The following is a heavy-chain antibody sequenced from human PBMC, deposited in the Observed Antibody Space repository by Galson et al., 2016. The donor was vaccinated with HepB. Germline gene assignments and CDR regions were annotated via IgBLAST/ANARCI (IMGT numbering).Heavy chain of an antibody. CDR3: ARDPYGDNDAFDI. V-gene: IGHV3-30-3*01. Sequence: SLRLSCAASRFTFSRNAMHWVRQAPGKGLDWVAAISYDGRDKYYADSVKGRFTISRDNSRNMVYLEMNGLRPEDTAVYYCARDPYGDNDAFDIWGQGTMVSVSS. D-gene: IGHD4-17*01. CDR1: RFTFSRNA. J-gene: IGHJ3*02. CDR2: ISYDGRDK.